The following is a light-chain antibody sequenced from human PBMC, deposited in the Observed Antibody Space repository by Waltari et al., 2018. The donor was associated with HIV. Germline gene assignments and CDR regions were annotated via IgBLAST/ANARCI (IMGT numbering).Light chain of an antibody. V-gene: IGLV2-11*01. CDR1: SGALDGSSF. CDR3: CSFVGSYSYV. J-gene: IGLJ1*01. Sequence: QSALTQPRSVSGSPGQSVTLSCTGSSGALDGSSFVSWYQQHPGQPPNVAIYDVNKRPSGVPDRFSGSRSGNTASLTISGLQAEDEADYFCCSFVGSYSYVFGTGTKVTVL. CDR2: DVN.